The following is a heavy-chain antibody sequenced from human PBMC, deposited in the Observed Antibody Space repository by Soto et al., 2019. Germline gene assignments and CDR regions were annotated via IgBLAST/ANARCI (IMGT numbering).Heavy chain of an antibody. D-gene: IGHD5-12*01. J-gene: IGHJ6*03. CDR2: ISGSGGST. V-gene: IGHV3-23*01. CDR1: GFTFSSYA. Sequence: EVQLLESGGGLVQPGGSLRLSCAASGFTFSSYAMSWVRQALGKGLEWVSAISGSGGSTYYADSVKGRFTISRDNSNNTLYLQMNCLRAQDTAVYYCAKDHRGDIVATILYYYYMDVWGKGTTVTVSS. CDR3: AKDHRGDIVATILYYYYMDV.